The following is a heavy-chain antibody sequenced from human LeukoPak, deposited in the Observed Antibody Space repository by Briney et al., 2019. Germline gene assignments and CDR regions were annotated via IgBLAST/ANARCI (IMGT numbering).Heavy chain of an antibody. CDR3: ANTPPIFGVPTPYYYYMDV. D-gene: IGHD3-3*01. J-gene: IGHJ6*03. Sequence: HPGGSLRLPCAASGFTFSSYAMSWVRQAPGKGLEWVSAISGSGGSTYYADSVKGRFTISRDNSKNTLYLQMNSLRAEDTAVYYCANTPPIFGVPTPYYYYMDVWGKGTTVTVSS. CDR1: GFTFSSYA. V-gene: IGHV3-23*01. CDR2: ISGSGGST.